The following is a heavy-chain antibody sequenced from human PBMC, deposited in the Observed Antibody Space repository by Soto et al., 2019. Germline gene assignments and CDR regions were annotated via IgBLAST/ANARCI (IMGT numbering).Heavy chain of an antibody. Sequence: EVQLVESGGGLVKPGGSLRLSCAASGFTFSSYSMNWVRQAPGKGLEWVSSISSSSSYIYYADSVKGRFTISRDNAKNSLYLQMNSLRAEDTAVYYCARERAYCSGGSCSILWGQGTLVTVSS. D-gene: IGHD2-15*01. J-gene: IGHJ4*02. CDR1: GFTFSSYS. V-gene: IGHV3-21*01. CDR2: ISSSSSYI. CDR3: ARERAYCSGGSCSIL.